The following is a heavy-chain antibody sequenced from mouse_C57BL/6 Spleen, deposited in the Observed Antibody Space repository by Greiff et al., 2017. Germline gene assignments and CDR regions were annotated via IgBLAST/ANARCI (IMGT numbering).Heavy chain of an antibody. D-gene: IGHD1-1*01. Sequence: ESGPGLVKPSQSLSLTCSVTGYSITSGYYWNWIRQFPGNKLEWMGYISYDGSNNYNPSLKNRISITLDTSKNQFFLKLNSVTTEDTATYYCARDYYGSSYEAYWGQGTLVTVSA. J-gene: IGHJ3*01. CDR2: ISYDGSN. CDR3: ARDYYGSSYEAY. V-gene: IGHV3-6*01. CDR1: GYSITSGYY.